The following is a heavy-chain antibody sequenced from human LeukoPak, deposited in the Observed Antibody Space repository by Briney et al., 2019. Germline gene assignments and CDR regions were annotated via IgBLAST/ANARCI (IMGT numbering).Heavy chain of an antibody. CDR1: GFTVRSNY. D-gene: IGHD2-15*01. Sequence: GGSLRLSCTASGFTVRSNYMSWVRQSPRKGLEWVSIMCSGGSTDYADSVKGRFIISRDHSKNTLYLQINSLRAEDTAVYYCARDRYCSGGSCYGDAFDLWGQGTMVTVFS. CDR3: ARDRYCSGGSCYGDAFDL. J-gene: IGHJ3*01. V-gene: IGHV3-53*01. CDR2: MCSGGST.